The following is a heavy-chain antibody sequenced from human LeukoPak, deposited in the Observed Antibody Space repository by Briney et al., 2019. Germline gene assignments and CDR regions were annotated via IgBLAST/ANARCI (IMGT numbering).Heavy chain of an antibody. Sequence: GGSLRLSCAASGFTFSSYAMSWVRQAPGKGLEWVSAISGSGGSTYYADSVKGRFTISRDNSKNTLYLQMNSLRAEETAVYYCAKDYYYDSSCYFGPGESFDYWGQGTLVTVSS. CDR1: GFTFSSYA. V-gene: IGHV3-23*01. CDR2: ISGSGGST. J-gene: IGHJ4*02. D-gene: IGHD3-22*01. CDR3: AKDYYYDSSCYFGPGESFDY.